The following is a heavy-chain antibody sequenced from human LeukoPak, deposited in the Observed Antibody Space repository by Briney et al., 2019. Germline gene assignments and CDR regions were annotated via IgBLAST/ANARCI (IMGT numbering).Heavy chain of an antibody. D-gene: IGHD3-22*01. J-gene: IGHJ4*02. Sequence: PSETLSLTCTVSGDSINSLDLWSWVRQPPGKGLEWIGEMYLSGTTHSNPSVKSRITISIDKSKNQFFLNLSSVTAADTAVYYCAGLVGRYSSGLYYYYFDYWGQGTLVTVSS. CDR2: MYLSGTT. CDR3: AGLVGRYSSGLYYYYFDY. V-gene: IGHV4-4*02. CDR1: GDSINSLDL.